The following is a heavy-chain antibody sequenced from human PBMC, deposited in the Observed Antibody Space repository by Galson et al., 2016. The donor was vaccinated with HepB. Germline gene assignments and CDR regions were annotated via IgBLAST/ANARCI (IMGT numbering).Heavy chain of an antibody. D-gene: IGHD1-26*01. CDR3: AKGELQPPGSPYYDDYYMDV. Sequence: SLRLSCAASGFTFSIYAMSWVRQAPGKGLEWVSSISGRDGSTTYADSVKGRFTISRDNSINTLSLQMNSLRPDDTAVYYCAKGELQPPGSPYYDDYYMDVWSKGTTVTVSS. CDR2: ISGRDGST. J-gene: IGHJ6*03. V-gene: IGHV3-23*01. CDR1: GFTFSIYA.